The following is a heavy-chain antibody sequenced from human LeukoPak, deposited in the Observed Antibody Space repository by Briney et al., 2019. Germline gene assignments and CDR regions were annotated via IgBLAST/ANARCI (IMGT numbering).Heavy chain of an antibody. D-gene: IGHD5-24*01. J-gene: IGHJ3*02. CDR3: TTDLSSLNVEMSFIRENTFDI. Sequence: PGGSLRLSCAASGFTFSNAWMTWVRQAPGKGLEWVGRIKSGGGATDYAAPVKGRYTISRDDSKNTLYLRISSLKHEDTPVYYCTTDLSSLNVEMSFIRENTFDIWGQGTMVTVSS. CDR2: IKSGGGAT. V-gene: IGHV3-15*01. CDR1: GFTFSNAW.